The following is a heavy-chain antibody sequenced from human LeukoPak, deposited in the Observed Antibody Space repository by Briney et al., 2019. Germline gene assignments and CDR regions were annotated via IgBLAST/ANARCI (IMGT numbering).Heavy chain of an antibody. V-gene: IGHV3-9*01. CDR2: ISWNSGSI. D-gene: IGHD1-26*01. Sequence: PARSLRLSCAASGFTFDDYAMHWVRQAPGKGLEWVSGISWNSGSIGYADSVKGRFTISRDNAKNSLYLQMNSLRAEDTALYYCAKIGWELSDYWGQGTLVTVSS. CDR1: GFTFDDYA. CDR3: AKIGWELSDY. J-gene: IGHJ4*02.